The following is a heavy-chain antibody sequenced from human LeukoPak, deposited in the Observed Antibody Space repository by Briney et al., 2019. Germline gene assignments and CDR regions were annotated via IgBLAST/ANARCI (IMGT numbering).Heavy chain of an antibody. J-gene: IGHJ6*03. CDR2: ISSSSSYI. Sequence: GGSLRLSCAASGFTFSSYSMNWVRQAPGKGLEWVSSISSSSSYIYYADSVKGRFTISRDNAKNSLYLQMNSLRAEDTAVYYCARDVREYYMDVWGKGTTVTISS. D-gene: IGHD1-26*01. V-gene: IGHV3-21*01. CDR3: ARDVREYYMDV. CDR1: GFTFSSYS.